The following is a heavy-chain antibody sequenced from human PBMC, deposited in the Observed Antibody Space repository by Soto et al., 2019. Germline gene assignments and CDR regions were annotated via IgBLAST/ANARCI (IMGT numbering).Heavy chain of an antibody. Sequence: SVKVSCKASGGTFSSYAISWVRQAPGQGLEWMGGIIPIFGTANYAQKFQGRVTITADKSTSTAYMELSSLRSENTAVYYCARDPGGYYYDSSGYYLSHYWGQGTLVTVSS. CDR2: IIPIFGTA. J-gene: IGHJ4*02. V-gene: IGHV1-69*06. CDR1: GGTFSSYA. CDR3: ARDPGGYYYDSSGYYLSHY. D-gene: IGHD3-22*01.